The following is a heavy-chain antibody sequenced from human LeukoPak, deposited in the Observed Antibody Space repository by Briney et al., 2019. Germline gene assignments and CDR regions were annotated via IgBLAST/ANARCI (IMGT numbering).Heavy chain of an antibody. D-gene: IGHD1-1*01. V-gene: IGHV4-39*07. CDR3: ANTTPEDYFDY. J-gene: IGHJ4*02. CDR2: IFYSGST. CDR1: SGSISTSNYY. Sequence: SETLSLTCTVSSGSISTSNYYWGWVRQPPGKALEWIGNIFYSGSTYYSPSLKSRVTISLDTSRNQFSLKLNSVTAADTAVYYCANTTPEDYFDYWGQGTLVTVSS.